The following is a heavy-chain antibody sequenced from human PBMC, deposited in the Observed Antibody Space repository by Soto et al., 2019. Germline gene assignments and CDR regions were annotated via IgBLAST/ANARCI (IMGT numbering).Heavy chain of an antibody. CDR3: ARVSYCGGDCYSGGWFDP. CDR1: GGSISSGGYY. CDR2: IYYSGST. D-gene: IGHD2-21*02. J-gene: IGHJ5*02. Sequence: PSETLSLTCTVSGGSISSGGYYWSWIRQHPGKGLEWIGYIYYSGSTYYNPSLKSRVTISVDTSKNQFSLKLSSVTAADTAVYYCARVSYCGGDCYSGGWFDPWGQGTLVTVSS. V-gene: IGHV4-31*03.